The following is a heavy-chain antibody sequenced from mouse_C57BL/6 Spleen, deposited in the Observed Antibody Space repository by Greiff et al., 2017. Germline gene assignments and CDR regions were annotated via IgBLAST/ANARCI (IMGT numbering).Heavy chain of an antibody. CDR1: GFTFSSYA. J-gene: IGHJ2*01. V-gene: IGHV5-4*03. CDR3: ARHYGSPFDY. Sequence: EVKLVESGGGLVKPGGSLTLSCAASGFTFSSYAMSWVRQTPEKRLEWVATISDGGSYTYYPDNVKGRFTISRDNAKNNLYLQMSHLKSEDTAMDYCARHYGSPFDYWGQGTTLTVSS. D-gene: IGHD1-1*01. CDR2: ISDGGSYT.